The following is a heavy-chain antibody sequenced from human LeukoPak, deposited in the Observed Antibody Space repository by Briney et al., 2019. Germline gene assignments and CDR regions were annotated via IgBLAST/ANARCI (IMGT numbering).Heavy chain of an antibody. J-gene: IGHJ3*02. D-gene: IGHD3-3*01. CDR3: AKDLSYDFWSGYSTDAFDI. CDR1: GFTFSSYG. Sequence: GGSLRLSCAASGFTFSSYGMHWVRQAPGKGLEWVSAISGSGGSTYYADSVKGRFTISRDNSKNTLYLQMNSLRAEDTAVYYCAKDLSYDFWSGYSTDAFDIWGQGTMVTVSS. CDR2: ISGSGGST. V-gene: IGHV3-23*01.